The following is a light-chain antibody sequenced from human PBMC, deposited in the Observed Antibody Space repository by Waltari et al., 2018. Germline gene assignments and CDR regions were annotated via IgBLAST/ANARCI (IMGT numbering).Light chain of an antibody. CDR3: CSYAGSSTFRV. Sequence: YQQHPGKAPKPMVYEGSKRPSGVSNRFSGSKSGNTASLTISGLQAEDEADYYCCSYAGSSTFRVFGGGTKLTVL. CDR2: EGS. V-gene: IGLV2-23*03. J-gene: IGLJ3*02.